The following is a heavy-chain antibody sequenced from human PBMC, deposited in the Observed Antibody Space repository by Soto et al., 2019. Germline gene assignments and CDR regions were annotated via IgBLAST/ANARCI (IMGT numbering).Heavy chain of an antibody. CDR2: IIPKVGSA. Sequence: QMQLVQSGAEVKKPGSSVKVSCKASRGTFSSYAINWVRQAPGQGLEWMGGIIPKVGSANYAQKFQGRVTITADESTSTAYMELSSLRSEDTALYYCARAGVLNWFDPWAQGTLVTVSS. V-gene: IGHV1-69*01. CDR3: ARAGVLNWFDP. D-gene: IGHD6-19*01. J-gene: IGHJ5*02. CDR1: RGTFSSYA.